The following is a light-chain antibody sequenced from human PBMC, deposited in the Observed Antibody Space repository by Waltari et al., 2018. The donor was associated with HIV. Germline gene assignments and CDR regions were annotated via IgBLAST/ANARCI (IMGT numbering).Light chain of an antibody. Sequence: QSALTQPASVSGSPGQSITIPCPGTSSAVGVYNSAPWYQHPPGEAPRLMIYEVSNRPSGISNRFSGSKSGNTASLTISGLQAEDEADYFCSSSTNSSPVVFGGGTKLTVL. CDR3: SSSTNSSPVV. J-gene: IGLJ3*02. V-gene: IGLV2-14*01. CDR1: SSAVGVYNS. CDR2: EVS.